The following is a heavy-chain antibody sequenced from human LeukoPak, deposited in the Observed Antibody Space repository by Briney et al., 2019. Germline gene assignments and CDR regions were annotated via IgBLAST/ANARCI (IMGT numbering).Heavy chain of an antibody. Sequence: ASVKVSCTVSRYTFTYYYIHWVRQAPGQGLEWMGWINPNSGGTNYAQKFQGRVTMTRDTSINTAYMELNRLTSDDTALYYCAGYTNNWYLGGYWGQGTLVAVSS. J-gene: IGHJ4*02. V-gene: IGHV1-2*02. CDR2: INPNSGGT. CDR3: AGYTNNWYLGGY. D-gene: IGHD6-13*01. CDR1: RYTFTYYY.